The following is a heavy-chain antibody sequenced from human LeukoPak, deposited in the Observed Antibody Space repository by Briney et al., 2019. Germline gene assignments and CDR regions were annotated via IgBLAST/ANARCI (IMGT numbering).Heavy chain of an antibody. J-gene: IGHJ5*02. CDR3: ARENYDFWSGYYPNWFDP. CDR1: GFSFSDYY. CDR2: ISSRGGSI. V-gene: IGHV3-11*04. D-gene: IGHD3-3*01. Sequence: GGSLRLSCAVSGFSFSDYYMTWIRQTPGKGLEWVSQISSRGGSIYYADSVKGRFTISRDNAKDSLYLQMNSLRAEDAAVYYCARENYDFWSGYYPNWFDPWGQGTLVTVSS.